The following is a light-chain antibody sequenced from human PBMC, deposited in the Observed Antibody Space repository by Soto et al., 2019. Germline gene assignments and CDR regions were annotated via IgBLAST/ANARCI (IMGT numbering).Light chain of an antibody. CDR2: SAS. J-gene: IGKJ5*01. V-gene: IGKV1-39*01. CDR1: QRINIY. Sequence: DIQMTQYPSSLSTSIGDRVTITCRASQRINIYLNWYRQKPGKAPELLIYSASNLQSGVPSRFSGSGSGTDFTLTISGLQSEDFATYYSQQSCSTPTFGQGTRLEIK. CDR3: QQSCSTPT.